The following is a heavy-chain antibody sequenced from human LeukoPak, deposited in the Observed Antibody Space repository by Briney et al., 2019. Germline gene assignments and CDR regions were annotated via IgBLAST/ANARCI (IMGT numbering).Heavy chain of an antibody. CDR3: AKIWNPITMVRGVIDY. CDR1: GFTVSSNY. V-gene: IGHV3-53*01. J-gene: IGHJ4*02. Sequence: PGGSLRLSCAASGFTVSSNYMSWVRQAPGKGLEWVSIIYSGGSTFYADSVKGRFTISRDNFKNTLHLQMNSLRAEDTAVYYCAKIWNPITMVRGVIDYWGQGTLVTVSS. CDR2: IYSGGST. D-gene: IGHD3-10*01.